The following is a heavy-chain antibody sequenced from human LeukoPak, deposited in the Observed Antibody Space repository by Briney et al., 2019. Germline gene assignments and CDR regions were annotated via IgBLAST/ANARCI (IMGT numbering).Heavy chain of an antibody. CDR3: AKVKGMSPPSGHFDL. Sequence: GGSLRLSCAASGFTFSSYDMSWVRQAPGKGLEWVSGISGSGGSTYYVDSVKGRFTISRDNSKNTLYLQMNSLRAEDTAVYYCAKVKGMSPPSGHFDLWGQGTLVTVSS. J-gene: IGHJ4*02. CDR2: ISGSGGST. V-gene: IGHV3-23*01. CDR1: GFTFSSYD.